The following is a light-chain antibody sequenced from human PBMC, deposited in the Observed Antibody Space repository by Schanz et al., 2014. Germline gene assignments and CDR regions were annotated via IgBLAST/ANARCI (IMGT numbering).Light chain of an antibody. CDR2: DAS. CDR1: QSVSSY. Sequence: EIVMTQSPATLSVSPGERATLSCRASQSVSSYLAWYQQKPGQAPRLLIYDASNRAIGIPARFSGSGSGTDFTLTISSLESEDFAVYYCQQRTNWPPGLTFGGGTKVEIK. J-gene: IGKJ4*01. CDR3: QQRTNWPPGLT. V-gene: IGKV3-11*01.